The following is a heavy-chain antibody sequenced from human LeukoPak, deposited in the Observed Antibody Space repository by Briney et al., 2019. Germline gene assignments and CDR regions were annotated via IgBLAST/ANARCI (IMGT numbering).Heavy chain of an antibody. D-gene: IGHD1-26*01. CDR2: ISYDGSNK. J-gene: IGHJ6*03. CDR3: ARDPYSGSYGNYYYYFMDV. V-gene: IGHV3-30*04. Sequence: GGSLRLSCAASGFTFSSYAMHWVRQAPGKGLEWVAVISYDGSNKYYADSVKGRFTISRDNSKNSLYLQMNSLRAEDTAVYYCARDPYSGSYGNYYYYFMDVWGKGTTVTISS. CDR1: GFTFSSYA.